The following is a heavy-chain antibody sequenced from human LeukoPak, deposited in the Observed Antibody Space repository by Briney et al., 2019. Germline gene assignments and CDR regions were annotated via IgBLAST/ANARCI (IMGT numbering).Heavy chain of an antibody. J-gene: IGHJ4*02. CDR2: IYYSGST. Sequence: SETLSLTCTVSGGSMSSYYWSWIRQPPGKGLEWIGYIYYSGSTNYNPSLKSRVTISVDASKNQFSLKLSSVTAADTAVYYCARDHCSGGSCYSDYWGQGTLVTVSS. V-gene: IGHV4-59*01. CDR3: ARDHCSGGSCYSDY. CDR1: GGSMSSYY. D-gene: IGHD2-15*01.